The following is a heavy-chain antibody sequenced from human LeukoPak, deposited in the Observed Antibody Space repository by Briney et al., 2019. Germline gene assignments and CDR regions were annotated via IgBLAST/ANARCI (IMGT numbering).Heavy chain of an antibody. Sequence: SETLSLTCTVSGGSISSYYWSWIRQPPGKGLEWIGYIYYSGSTNYNPSLKSRVTISVDTSKNQFSLKLRSVTAADTAVYYCARNRYYYDSSGYSSFYYYYYMDVWGKGTTVTISS. CDR1: GGSISSYY. CDR2: IYYSGST. V-gene: IGHV4-59*01. J-gene: IGHJ6*03. D-gene: IGHD3-22*01. CDR3: ARNRYYYDSSGYSSFYYYYYMDV.